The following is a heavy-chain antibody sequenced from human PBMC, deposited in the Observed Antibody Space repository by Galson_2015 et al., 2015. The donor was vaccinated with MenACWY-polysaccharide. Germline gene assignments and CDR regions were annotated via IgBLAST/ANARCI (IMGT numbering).Heavy chain of an antibody. CDR3: AKEADVAVAGYAEYFQH. J-gene: IGHJ1*01. Sequence: SLRLSCAASGFTFSSYAMSWVRQAPGKGLEWVSAISGSGGSTYYADSVKGRFTISRDNSKNTLYLQMNSLRAEDTAVYYCAKEADVAVAGYAEYFQHWGQGTLVTVSS. CDR2: ISGSGGST. V-gene: IGHV3-23*01. CDR1: GFTFSSYA. D-gene: IGHD6-19*01.